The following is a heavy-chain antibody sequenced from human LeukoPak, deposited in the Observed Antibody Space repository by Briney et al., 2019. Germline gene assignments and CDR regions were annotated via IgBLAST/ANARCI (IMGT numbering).Heavy chain of an antibody. CDR1: GGSLSSYY. V-gene: IGHV4-59*01. J-gene: IGHJ4*02. CDR2: IYYSGST. CDR3: ARTGKYSSGWYVPSTPFDY. Sequence: SETLPLTCTVSGGSLSSYYWSWIRQPPGKGLEWIGYIYYSGSTNYNPSLTSRVTISVDTSKNQFSLKLSSVTAADTAVSYCARTGKYSSGWYVPSTPFDYWGQGTLVTVSS. D-gene: IGHD6-19*01.